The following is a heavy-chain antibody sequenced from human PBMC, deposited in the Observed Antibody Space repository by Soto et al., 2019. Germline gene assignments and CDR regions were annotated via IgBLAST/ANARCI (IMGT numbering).Heavy chain of an antibody. V-gene: IGHV4-38-2*02. CDR3: VREFVTNKEWLGP. J-gene: IGHJ5*02. D-gene: IGHD2-15*01. Sequence: SETLSLTCAVSGYAISSGSYWDLIRQPPGKGLEWIGSIYHSGNTYFNPSLESRVTISVDTSKNQFSLKLSSVTAADTAVYYWVREFVTNKEWLGPWGKGILVTVAS. CDR1: GYAISSGSY. CDR2: IYHSGNT.